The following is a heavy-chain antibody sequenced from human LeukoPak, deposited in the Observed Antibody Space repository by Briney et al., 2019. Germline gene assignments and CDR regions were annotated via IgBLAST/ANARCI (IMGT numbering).Heavy chain of an antibody. Sequence: SETLSLTCAVSGASISSHYWSWIRQVPGQGLEWIGYFHIGGATDYNPSLKSRVTMSVDTSRNHFSLKLSSVTAADTAVYYCARMLGTNDCNGCDWLDPWGQGILVTVSS. V-gene: IGHV4-59*11. CDR2: FHIGGAT. CDR1: GASISSHY. CDR3: ARMLGTNDCNGCDWLDP. J-gene: IGHJ5*02. D-gene: IGHD2-8*01.